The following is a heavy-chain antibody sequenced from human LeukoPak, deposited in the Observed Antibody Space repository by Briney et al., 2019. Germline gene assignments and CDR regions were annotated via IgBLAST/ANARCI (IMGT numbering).Heavy chain of an antibody. CDR2: IYYSGST. D-gene: IGHD3-3*01. V-gene: IGHV4-39*01. CDR3: ARVPIFGAFHYYYYMDV. CDR1: GGSISSSSYY. Sequence: PSETLSLTCTVSGGSISSSSYYWGWIRQPPGKGLEWIGSIYYSGSTYYNPSLKSRVTISVDTSKNQFSLKLSSVTAADTAVYYCARVPIFGAFHYYYYMDVWGKGTTVTVSS. J-gene: IGHJ6*03.